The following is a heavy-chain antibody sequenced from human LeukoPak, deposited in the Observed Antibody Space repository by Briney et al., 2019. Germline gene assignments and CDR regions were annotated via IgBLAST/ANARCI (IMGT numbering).Heavy chain of an antibody. CDR1: GGSISSYY. CDR2: MSGSGTT. J-gene: IGHJ3*02. D-gene: IGHD3-16*01. V-gene: IGHV4-4*07. CDR3: ARDQSGSGGHKNDAFAI. Sequence: SETLSLTCTVSGGSISSYYWSWIRQPAGKGPEWIGRMSGSGTTRYNPSLNSRVTTSVDTSKNQLSLEVTSVTAADTAVYYCARDQSGSGGHKNDAFAIWGQGTMDTVSS.